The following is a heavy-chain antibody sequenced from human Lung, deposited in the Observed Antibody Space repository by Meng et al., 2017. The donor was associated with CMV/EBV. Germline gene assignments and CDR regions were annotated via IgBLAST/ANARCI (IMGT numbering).Heavy chain of an antibody. D-gene: IGHD1-26*01. J-gene: IGHJ4*02. V-gene: IGHV3-15*01. CDR3: SRGVTEGATDY. Sequence: GESXKISCGASGFIFSSAWMSWVRQAPGKGLEWVGRIRSKTNGGTTDYAAPVKGRLTISRDDSKSIAYLQLNSLKVEDTAVYYCSRGVTEGATDYWGQGTLVTVSS. CDR1: GFIFSSAW. CDR2: IRSKTNGGTT.